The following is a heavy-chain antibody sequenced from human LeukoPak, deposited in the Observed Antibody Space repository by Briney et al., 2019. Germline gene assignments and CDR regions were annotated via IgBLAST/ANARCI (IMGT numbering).Heavy chain of an antibody. Sequence: GASVKVSCKASGGTFSSYAISWVRQAPGQGLEWMGRIIPILGIANYAQKFQGRVTITADKSTGTAYMELSSLRSEDTAVYYCARDCSGGSCYSGVSWFDPWGQGALVTVSS. CDR1: GGTFSSYA. V-gene: IGHV1-69*04. CDR2: IIPILGIA. D-gene: IGHD2-15*01. CDR3: ARDCSGGSCYSGVSWFDP. J-gene: IGHJ5*02.